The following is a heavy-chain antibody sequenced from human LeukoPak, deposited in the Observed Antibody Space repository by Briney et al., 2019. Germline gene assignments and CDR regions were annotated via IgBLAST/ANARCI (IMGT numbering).Heavy chain of an antibody. CDR3: ARDNSDSSGYYYLYYYYYMDV. V-gene: IGHV1-18*01. Sequence: ASVKVSCKASSYTFTSYGISWVRQAPGQGLEGMGWISAYNGNTNYAQKLQGRVTMTTDTSTSTAYMELRSLRSDDTAVYYCARDNSDSSGYYYLYYYYYMDVWGKGTTVTVS. D-gene: IGHD3-22*01. CDR2: ISAYNGNT. J-gene: IGHJ6*03. CDR1: SYTFTSYG.